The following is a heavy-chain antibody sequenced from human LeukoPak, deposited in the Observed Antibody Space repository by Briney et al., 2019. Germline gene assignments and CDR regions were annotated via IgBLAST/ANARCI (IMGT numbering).Heavy chain of an antibody. CDR3: ARVTMIVVVKRVAFDI. Sequence: SETLSLTCTVSGYSISSGYYWGWIRQPPGKGLEWTGEINHSGSTNYNPSLKSRVTISVDTSKNQFSLKLSSVTAADTAVYYCARVTMIVVVKRVAFDIWGQGTMVTVSS. V-gene: IGHV4-38-2*02. J-gene: IGHJ3*02. CDR1: GYSISSGYY. D-gene: IGHD3-22*01. CDR2: INHSGST.